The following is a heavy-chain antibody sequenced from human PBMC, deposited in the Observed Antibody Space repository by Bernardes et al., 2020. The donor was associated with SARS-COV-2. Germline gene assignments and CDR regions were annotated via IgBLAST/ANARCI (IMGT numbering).Heavy chain of an antibody. CDR2: IYWDDDK. Sequence: VQTLLHPTQTLTLTCPFSGFSLSTSGVGVGWIRQPPGKALEWLALIYWDDDKRYSPSLKSRLTITKDTSKNQVVLTMTNMDPVDTATYYCAHRPVAVAGPSFDYWGQGTLVTGSA. J-gene: IGHJ4*02. CDR1: GFSLSTSGVG. V-gene: IGHV2-5*02. CDR3: AHRPVAVAGPSFDY. D-gene: IGHD6-19*01.